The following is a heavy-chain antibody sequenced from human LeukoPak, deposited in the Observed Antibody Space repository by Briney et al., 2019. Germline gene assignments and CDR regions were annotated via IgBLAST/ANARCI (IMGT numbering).Heavy chain of an antibody. D-gene: IGHD3-10*01. V-gene: IGHV5-51*01. CDR2: IYPDDSDT. CDR1: GYSFTSYW. CDR3: ARPPPYYYSSGKFYFDY. Sequence: GESLKISCKGSGYSFTSYWIAWVRGMPGKGLEWMGIIYPDDSDTRYSPSFQGQVTISADKSISTAYLQWSSLKASDTAIYYCARPPPYYYSSGKFYFDYWRQGTLVTVSS. J-gene: IGHJ4*02.